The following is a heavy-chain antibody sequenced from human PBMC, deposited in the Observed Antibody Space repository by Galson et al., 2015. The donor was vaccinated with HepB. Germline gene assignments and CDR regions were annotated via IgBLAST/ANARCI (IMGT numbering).Heavy chain of an antibody. CDR3: ARGPHIAVTGKKRLDF. CDR2: IKQDGSEK. D-gene: IGHD6-19*01. V-gene: IGHV3-7*04. J-gene: IGHJ4*02. CDR1: GFTFTSHW. Sequence: SLRLSCAASGFTFTSHWMTWVRQAPGKGLEWVANIKQDGSEKYYVVSVKGRFTIPRDNAKNSLYVQMNSLSAEDTAVYYCARGPHIAVTGKKRLDFWGQGTLVTVSS.